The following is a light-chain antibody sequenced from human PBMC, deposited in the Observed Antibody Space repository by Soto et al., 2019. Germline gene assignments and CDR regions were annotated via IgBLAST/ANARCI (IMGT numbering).Light chain of an antibody. J-gene: IGKJ4*01. CDR3: QQTYSTPLT. CDR1: QSISTY. CDR2: GAS. Sequence: DIQMTQSPSSLSAAVGDRVTITCRASQSISTYLNWYKQKPGKAPKPLIYGASSLQSGVPSRFSGSGSGTDFTLTISSLQPEDFATYYCQQTYSTPLTFGGGSKVEIK. V-gene: IGKV1-39*01.